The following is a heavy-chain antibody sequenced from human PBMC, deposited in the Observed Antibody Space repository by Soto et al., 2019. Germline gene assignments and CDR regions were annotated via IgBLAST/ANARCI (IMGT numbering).Heavy chain of an antibody. V-gene: IGHV4-59*01. D-gene: IGHD3-22*01. CDR2: VSQTGST. J-gene: IGHJ5*02. CDR1: GGSMNNYY. Sequence: QVQLQESGPGLVKPSETLSLTCTVSGGSMNNYYWTWIRQPPGKGLEWIGYVSQTGSTNYNASLKSRLAISLDPSRSQFSLSLTSVTAADTAVYSCARFSPPRKAYDSNPGWFDPWGQGILVAVSS. CDR3: ARFSPPRKAYDSNPGWFDP.